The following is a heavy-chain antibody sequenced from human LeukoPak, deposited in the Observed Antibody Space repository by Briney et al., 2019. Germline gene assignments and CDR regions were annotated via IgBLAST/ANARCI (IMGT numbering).Heavy chain of an antibody. CDR3: ARGPRYCSSTSCQRFDP. J-gene: IGHJ5*02. D-gene: IGHD2-2*01. Sequence: PGGSLRLSCKTSGFIFSNYAMHWIRQPPGKGLEWIGEINHSGSTNYNPSLKSRVTISVDTSKNQFSLKLSSVTAADTAVYYCARGPRYCSSTSCQRFDPWGQGTLVTVSS. CDR2: INHSGST. V-gene: IGHV4-34*01. CDR1: GFIFSNYA.